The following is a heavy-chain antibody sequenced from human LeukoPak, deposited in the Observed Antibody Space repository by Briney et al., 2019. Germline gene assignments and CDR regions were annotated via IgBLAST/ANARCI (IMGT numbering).Heavy chain of an antibody. CDR2: ISGSGDST. J-gene: IGHJ4*02. CDR3: AKQRSEVPVAASNY. D-gene: IGHD2-2*01. Sequence: GXLRLSXXXSGFTFXXSAMSWVRQAPGKGLEWVSGISGSGDSTYYVDSVKGRFTISRDNSKSTLYLHMNSLRAEDTAIYYCAKQRSEVPVAASNYWGQGTLVTVSS. V-gene: IGHV3-23*01. CDR1: GFTFXXSA.